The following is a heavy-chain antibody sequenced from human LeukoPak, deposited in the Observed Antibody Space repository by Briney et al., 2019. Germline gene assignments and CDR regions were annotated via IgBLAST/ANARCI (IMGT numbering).Heavy chain of an antibody. CDR2: INLSGGST. V-gene: IGHV1-46*01. J-gene: IGHJ4*02. CDR3: ARVGLAVADLYFDY. D-gene: IGHD6-19*01. Sequence: GASVKVSCKASGYTFTTYSMHWVRQAPGQGLEWMAIINLSGGSTDYTQKFQGRVTITADESTSTAYMELSSLRSEDTAVYYCARVGLAVADLYFDYWGQGTLVTVSS. CDR1: GYTFTTYS.